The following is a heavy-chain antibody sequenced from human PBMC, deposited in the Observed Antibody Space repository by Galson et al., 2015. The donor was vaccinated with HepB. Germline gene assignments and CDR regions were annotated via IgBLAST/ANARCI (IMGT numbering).Heavy chain of an antibody. CDR2: IKSKTDGGTT. Sequence: SLRLSCAASGFTFSNAWMNWVRQAPGKGLEWVGRIKSKTDGGTTDYAAPVKGRFTISRDDSKNTLYLQMNSLKTEDTAVYYCTTDSQWLYRLFDYWGQGTLVTVSS. CDR3: TTDSQWLYRLFDY. V-gene: IGHV3-15*07. J-gene: IGHJ4*02. D-gene: IGHD6-19*01. CDR1: GFTFSNAW.